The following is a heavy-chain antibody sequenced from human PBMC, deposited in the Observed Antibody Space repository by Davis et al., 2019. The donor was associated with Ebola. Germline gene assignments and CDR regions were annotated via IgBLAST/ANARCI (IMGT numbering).Heavy chain of an antibody. D-gene: IGHD3-3*01. J-gene: IGHJ4*02. CDR3: AKATLRFLEWLSLDY. CDR1: GLTFSTYA. V-gene: IGHV3-30-3*01. Sequence: PGGSLRLSCAASGLTFSTYAMHWVRQAPGKGLEWVAHISYDGSNKYYADSVKGRFTISRDNSKNTLYLQMNSLRAEDTAVYYCAKATLRFLEWLSLDYWGQGTLVTVSS. CDR2: ISYDGSNK.